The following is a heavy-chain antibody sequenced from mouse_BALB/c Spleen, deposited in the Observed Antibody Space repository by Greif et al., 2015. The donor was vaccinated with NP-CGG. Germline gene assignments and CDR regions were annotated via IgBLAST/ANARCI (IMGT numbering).Heavy chain of an antibody. CDR1: GFTFSDYY. J-gene: IGHJ3*01. V-gene: IGHV5-4*02. CDR2: ISDGGSYT. Sequence: EVKLVESGGGLVKPGGSLKLSCAASGFTFSDYYMYWVRQTPEKRLEWVATISDGGSYTYHPDSVKGRFTISRDNAKNNLYLQMSSLKSEDTAMYYCARGGYYWFAYWGQGTLVTVSA. CDR3: ARGGYYWFAY. D-gene: IGHD2-3*01.